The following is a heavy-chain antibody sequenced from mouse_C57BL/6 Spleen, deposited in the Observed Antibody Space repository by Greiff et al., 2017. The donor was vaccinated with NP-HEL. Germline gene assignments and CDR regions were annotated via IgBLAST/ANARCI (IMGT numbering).Heavy chain of an antibody. D-gene: IGHD2-2*01. CDR3: ARRGSYYGYDGYAMDY. CDR1: GFSLTSYG. Sequence: VQLQQSGPGLVQPSQSLSITCTVSGFSLTSYGVHWVRQSPGKGLEWLGVIWSGGSTDYNAAFISRLSISKDNSKSQVFFKMNSLQAEDTAIYYGARRGSYYGYDGYAMDYWGQGTSVTVSS. J-gene: IGHJ4*01. CDR2: IWSGGST. V-gene: IGHV2-2*01.